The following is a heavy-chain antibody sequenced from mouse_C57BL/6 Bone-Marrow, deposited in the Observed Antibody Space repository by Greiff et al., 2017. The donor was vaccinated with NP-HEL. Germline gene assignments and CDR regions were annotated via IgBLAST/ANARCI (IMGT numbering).Heavy chain of an antibody. CDR2: IDPSDSYT. V-gene: IGHV1-59*01. Sequence: QVHVKQPGAELVRPGTSVKLSCKASGYTFTSYWMHWVKQRPGQGLEWIGVIDPSDSYTNYNQKFKGKATLTVDTSSSTAYMQLSSLTSEDSAVYYCARSDYGYDDYWGQGTTLTVSS. D-gene: IGHD2-2*01. CDR3: ARSDYGYDDY. CDR1: GYTFTSYW. J-gene: IGHJ2*01.